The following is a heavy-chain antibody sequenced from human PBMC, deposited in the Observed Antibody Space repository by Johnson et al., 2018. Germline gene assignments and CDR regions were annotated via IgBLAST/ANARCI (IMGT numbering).Heavy chain of an antibody. CDR3: ARENYGTGSNFLEAFDI. D-gene: IGHD3/OR15-3a*01. V-gene: IGHV3-30*03. CDR1: GFTFRNYG. J-gene: IGHJ3*02. CDR2: VSWDGSVQ. Sequence: QVQLVESGGGVVQPGRSLRLSCAASGFTFRNYGMNWVRQAPGKGLEWVAVVSWDGSVQRYVDSVKGRFTISRDNSKSTMYLQMNSLRTDDSAVYYCARENYGTGSNFLEAFDIWGQGTTVTV.